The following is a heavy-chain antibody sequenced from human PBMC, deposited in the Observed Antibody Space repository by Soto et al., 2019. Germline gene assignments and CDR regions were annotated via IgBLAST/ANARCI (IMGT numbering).Heavy chain of an antibody. Sequence: SETLSLTCTVSGGSISSCGYYWSWIRQHPGKGLEWIGYIYYSGSTYYNPSLESRVTISVDTSKNQFSLKLSSVTAADTAVYYCASGGSITYFDFWGQGTLVTVSS. CDR1: GGSISSCGYY. D-gene: IGHD1-20*01. V-gene: IGHV4-31*03. CDR2: IYYSGST. CDR3: ASGGSITYFDF. J-gene: IGHJ4*02.